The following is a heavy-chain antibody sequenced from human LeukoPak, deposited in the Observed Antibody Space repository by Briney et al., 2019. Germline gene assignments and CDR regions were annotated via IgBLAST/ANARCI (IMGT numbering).Heavy chain of an antibody. V-gene: IGHV3-11*01. Sequence: PGGSLRLSCAASGFTSSDYYMTWIRQPPGKGPERISYISSSGGTTTYVDSVKGRFTISRDNAKNSLYLQMNSLRADDTAVYYCARSNYYTVDVWGQGTAVTVSS. CDR2: ISSSGGTT. J-gene: IGHJ6*02. CDR1: GFTSSDYY. CDR3: ARSNYYTVDV.